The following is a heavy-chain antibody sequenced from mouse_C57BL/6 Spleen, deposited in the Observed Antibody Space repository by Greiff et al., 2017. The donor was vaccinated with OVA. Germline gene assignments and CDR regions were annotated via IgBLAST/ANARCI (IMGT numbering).Heavy chain of an antibody. Sequence: QVQLQQPGAELVMPGASVKLSCKASGYTFTSYWMHWVKQRPGQGLEWIGEIDPSDSYTNYNQKFKGKSTLTVDKSSSTAYMQLSSLTSEDSAVYYCATISYGNWYFDVWGTGTTVTVSS. CDR1: GYTFTSYW. CDR3: ATISYGNWYFDV. V-gene: IGHV1-69*01. D-gene: IGHD2-1*01. J-gene: IGHJ1*03. CDR2: IDPSDSYT.